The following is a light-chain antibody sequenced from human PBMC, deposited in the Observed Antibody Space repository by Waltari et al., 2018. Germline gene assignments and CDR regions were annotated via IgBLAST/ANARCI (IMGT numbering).Light chain of an antibody. Sequence: DIQMTQSPSSVSAFVGDRVTITFRASQSISNWLAWYQQKPGKAPKLLIYDASSLEGGVPSRFSGSGSGTDFTLSISSLQPEDFATYSCQHLNSYPFTFGPGTTV. CDR1: QSISNW. J-gene: IGKJ3*01. CDR2: DAS. V-gene: IGKV1-12*01. CDR3: QHLNSYPFT.